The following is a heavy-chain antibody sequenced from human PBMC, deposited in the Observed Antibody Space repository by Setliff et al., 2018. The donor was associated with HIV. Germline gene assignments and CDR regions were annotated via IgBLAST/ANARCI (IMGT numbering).Heavy chain of an antibody. CDR2: MNPNSGNT. V-gene: IGHV1-8*01. D-gene: IGHD1-26*01. Sequence: ASVKVSCKASGYTFTNYDINWVRQATGQGLEWMGWMNPNSGNTGYAQKFQGRITMTRNTSISTAYMELSSLRSEDTAVYYCATSVATFDSVDYWGQGTLVTVSS. CDR1: GYTFTNYD. CDR3: ATSVATFDSVDY. J-gene: IGHJ4*02.